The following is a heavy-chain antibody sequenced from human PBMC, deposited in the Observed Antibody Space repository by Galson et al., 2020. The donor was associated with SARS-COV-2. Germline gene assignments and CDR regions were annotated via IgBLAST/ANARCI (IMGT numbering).Heavy chain of an antibody. Sequence: GGSLRLSCAASGFTFDDYAMHWVRQAPGKGLEWVSGISWNSGSIGYADSVKGRFTISRDNAKNSLYLQMNSLRAEDTALYYCAKDPYSSGNYWGQGTLVTVSS. CDR1: GFTFDDYA. CDR2: ISWNSGSI. J-gene: IGHJ4*02. V-gene: IGHV3-9*01. CDR3: AKDPYSSGNY. D-gene: IGHD6-19*01.